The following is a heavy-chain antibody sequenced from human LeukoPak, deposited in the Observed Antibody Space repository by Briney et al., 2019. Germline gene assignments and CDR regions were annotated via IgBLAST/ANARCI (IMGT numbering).Heavy chain of an antibody. CDR2: IYSDGSTT. Sequence: GGSLIPSCAASGFTFSSYWMHWVRQAPGKGLVWVSRIYSDGSTTSYADSVKGRFTISRDNAKNTLYLQMNSLRAEDTAVYYCARDGSLPDYWGQGTLVSVSS. J-gene: IGHJ4*02. CDR3: ARDGSLPDY. V-gene: IGHV3-74*01. CDR1: GFTFSSYW.